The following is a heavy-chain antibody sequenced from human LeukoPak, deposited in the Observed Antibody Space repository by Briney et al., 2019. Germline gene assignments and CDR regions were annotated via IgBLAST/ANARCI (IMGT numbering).Heavy chain of an antibody. CDR2: IKDDGSEK. D-gene: IGHD3-10*01. Sequence: GGSLRLSCAASGFTFSSYWMSWVRQAPGKGLKWVANIKDDGSEKYYVDSMKGRFTISRDDAKNSLYLQMNSLRAEDTAVYYCARDLGSASSYNALDYWGQGTLVTVSS. J-gene: IGHJ4*02. V-gene: IGHV3-7*01. CDR1: GFTFSSYW. CDR3: ARDLGSASSYNALDY.